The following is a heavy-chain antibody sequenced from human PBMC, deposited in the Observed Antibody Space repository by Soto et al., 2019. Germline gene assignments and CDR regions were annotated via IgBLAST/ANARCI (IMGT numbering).Heavy chain of an antibody. Sequence: EVQLVESGGGLVQPGGSLRLSCAASGFTFSSYSMNWVRQAPGKGLEWVSYISSSSSTIYYADSVKGRFTISRDNAKNSLYLQMNSLRDEDTAVYYCARDLLWFGELLHYYGMDVWGQGTTVTVSS. D-gene: IGHD3-10*01. J-gene: IGHJ6*02. V-gene: IGHV3-48*02. CDR3: ARDLLWFGELLHYYGMDV. CDR1: GFTFSSYS. CDR2: ISSSSSTI.